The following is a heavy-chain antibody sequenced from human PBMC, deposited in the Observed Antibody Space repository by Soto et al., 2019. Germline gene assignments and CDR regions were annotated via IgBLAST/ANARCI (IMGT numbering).Heavy chain of an antibody. J-gene: IGHJ6*02. CDR3: ARDRLWGSGSNYYYGMDV. V-gene: IGHV3-48*04. D-gene: IGHD3-10*01. Sequence: WGSLRLSSVVSGLPLTSNSMNWVRPAPGKGLEWVSQISIGRSSMAYADSVKGRFTISRDNAKNSLYMQMNSLRAEDTALYYCARDRLWGSGSNYYYGMDVWGQGTTVTVSS. CDR2: ISIGRSSM. CDR1: GLPLTSNS.